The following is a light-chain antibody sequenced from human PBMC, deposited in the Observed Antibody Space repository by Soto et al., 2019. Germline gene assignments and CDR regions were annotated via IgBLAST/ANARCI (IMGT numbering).Light chain of an antibody. V-gene: IGKV3D-15*01. J-gene: IGKJ4*01. CDR3: QQYHNWPPLT. Sequence: VMPQSPATLSVSPGEGATLSCRASQSVNSNLAWFQQKPGQAPRLLIYGASTRATGIPARFSGSGPGTEFTLTIRSLQSDDLAVYYCQQYHNWPPLTVGGGTKVDIK. CDR2: GAS. CDR1: QSVNSN.